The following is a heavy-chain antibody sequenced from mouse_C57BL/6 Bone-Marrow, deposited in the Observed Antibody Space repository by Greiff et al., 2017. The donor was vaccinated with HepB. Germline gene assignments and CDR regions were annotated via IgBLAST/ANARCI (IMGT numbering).Heavy chain of an antibody. V-gene: IGHV1-64*01. Sequence: VKLQQPGAELVKPGASVKLSCKASGYTFTSYWMHWVKQRPGQGLEWIGMIHPNSGSTNYNEKFKSKATLTVDKSSSTAYMQLSSLTSEDSAVYYCARIYYGNYWAMDYWGQGTSVTVSS. CDR1: GYTFTSYW. CDR2: IHPNSGST. CDR3: ARIYYGNYWAMDY. J-gene: IGHJ4*01. D-gene: IGHD2-1*01.